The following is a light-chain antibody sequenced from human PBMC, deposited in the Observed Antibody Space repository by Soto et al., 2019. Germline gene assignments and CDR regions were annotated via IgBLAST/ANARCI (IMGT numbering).Light chain of an antibody. V-gene: IGKV3D-20*01. Sequence: EIVLTQSPATLSLSPGERATLSCGASQSVSRNYLAWYQQKPGLAPRLLIYDASNRATGIPDRFSGSGSGTDFTLTIGRLEPEDFAVYYCQQYDSPPGSFGGGTKVEIK. J-gene: IGKJ4*01. CDR1: QSVSRNY. CDR2: DAS. CDR3: QQYDSPPGS.